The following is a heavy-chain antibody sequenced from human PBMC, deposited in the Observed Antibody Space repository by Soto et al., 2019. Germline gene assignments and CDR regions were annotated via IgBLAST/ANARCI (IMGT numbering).Heavy chain of an antibody. CDR1: GYTFTAYW. J-gene: IGHJ3*02. Sequence: GESLMISCKGSGYTFTAYWIGWVRQMPGKGLEWMGIIYPGDSDTRYSPSFQGQVTISADKSISTAYLQWSSLKASDTAMFYCARGGYSGNSKDPFYIWGQGAMVTV. CDR3: ARGGYSGNSKDPFYI. D-gene: IGHD6-25*01. V-gene: IGHV5-51*01. CDR2: IYPGDSDT.